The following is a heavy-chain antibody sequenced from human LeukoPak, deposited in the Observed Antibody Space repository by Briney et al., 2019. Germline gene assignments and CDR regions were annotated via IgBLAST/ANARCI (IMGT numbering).Heavy chain of an antibody. CDR1: GFTFSTYG. Sequence: GGSLRLSCAASGFTFSTYGMNWVRQAPGKGLEWVSGISGSGDSTYYADSVKGRFTISRDNSKNTLYLQMNSLRAEDTAVYYCAKGVRRDIVATIAGYYFDYWGQGTLVTVSS. CDR2: ISGSGDST. J-gene: IGHJ4*02. CDR3: AKGVRRDIVATIAGYYFDY. V-gene: IGHV3-23*01. D-gene: IGHD5-12*01.